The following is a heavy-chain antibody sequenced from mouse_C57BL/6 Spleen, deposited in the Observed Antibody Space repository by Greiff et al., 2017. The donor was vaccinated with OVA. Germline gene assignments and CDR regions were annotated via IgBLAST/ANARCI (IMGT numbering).Heavy chain of an antibody. CDR3: TTGWNDFDY. D-gene: IGHD1-1*02. CDR1: GFNIKDDY. J-gene: IGHJ2*01. Sequence: EVKVVESGAELVRPGASVKLSCTASGFNIKDDYMHWVKQRPEQGLEWIGWIDPENGDTEYASKFQGKATITADTSSNTAYLQLSSLTSEDTAVYYCTTGWNDFDYWGQGTTLTVSS. V-gene: IGHV14-4*01. CDR2: IDPENGDT.